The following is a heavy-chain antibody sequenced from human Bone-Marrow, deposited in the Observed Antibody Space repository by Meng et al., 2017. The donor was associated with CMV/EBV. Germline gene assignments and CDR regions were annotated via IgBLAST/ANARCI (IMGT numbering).Heavy chain of an antibody. J-gene: IGHJ4*02. CDR2: INHDGSSA. CDR1: GFTFSSYY. D-gene: IGHD3-16*01. Sequence: GGSLRLSCAASGFTFSSYYMHWVRQSPGKGLVWVARINHDGSSADYADSVKGRFTISRDNAKNMLYLQMNSLRAEDTAVYYCSRGGQLGACWGPGTLVTGSS. CDR3: SRGGQLGAC. V-gene: IGHV3-74*01.